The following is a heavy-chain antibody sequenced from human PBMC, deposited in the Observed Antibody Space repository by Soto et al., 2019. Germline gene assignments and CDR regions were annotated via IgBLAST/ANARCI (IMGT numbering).Heavy chain of an antibody. CDR2: ISAYNGNT. D-gene: IGHD6-6*01. CDR1: GYTFTSYG. Sequence: QVQLVQSGAEVKKPGASVKVSCKASGYTFTSYGISWVRQAPGQGLEWMGWISAYNGNTNYAQKLQGRVTMTTDTSTCTAYMELRSLRSDDTAVYYCARDLQMWVVAARPYDYWGQGTLVTVSS. J-gene: IGHJ4*02. V-gene: IGHV1-18*01. CDR3: ARDLQMWVVAARPYDY.